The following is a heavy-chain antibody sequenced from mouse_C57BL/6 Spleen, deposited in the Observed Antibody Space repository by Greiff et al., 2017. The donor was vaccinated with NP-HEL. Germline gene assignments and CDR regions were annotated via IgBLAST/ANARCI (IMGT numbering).Heavy chain of an antibody. J-gene: IGHJ2*01. D-gene: IGHD1-1*01. Sequence: EVKLVESEGGLVQPGSSMKLSCTASGFTFSDYYMAWVRQVPEKGLEWVANINYDGSSTYYLDSLKSRFIISRDNAKNILYLQMSSLKSEDTATYYCARDRDYYGSTLFDYWGQGTTLTVSS. CDR3: ARDRDYYGSTLFDY. CDR1: GFTFSDYY. CDR2: INYDGSST. V-gene: IGHV5-16*01.